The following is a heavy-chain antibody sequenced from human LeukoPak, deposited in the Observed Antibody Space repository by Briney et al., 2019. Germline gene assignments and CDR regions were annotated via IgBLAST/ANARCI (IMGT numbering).Heavy chain of an antibody. CDR2: ISSSSNTI. Sequence: PGGSLRLSCAASGFTFSSYSMNWVRQAPGKGLEWVSYISSSSNTIYYADSVKGRFTISRDNAKNSLYLQMNSLRDEDTAVYYCARALLDIVVVPAAINWFDPWGQGTLVTVSS. D-gene: IGHD2-2*01. J-gene: IGHJ5*02. V-gene: IGHV3-48*02. CDR3: ARALLDIVVVPAAINWFDP. CDR1: GFTFSSYS.